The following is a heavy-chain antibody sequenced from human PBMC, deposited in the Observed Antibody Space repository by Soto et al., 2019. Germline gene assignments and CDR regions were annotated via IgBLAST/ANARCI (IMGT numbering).Heavy chain of an antibody. CDR3: ARDLDDSSDISVVNFDY. CDR1: GYTFTSYG. J-gene: IGHJ4*02. D-gene: IGHD3-22*01. CDR2: ISAYNGNT. Sequence: ASVKVSCKASGYTFTSYGISWVRQAPGQGLEWMGWISAYNGNTNYAQKLQGRVTMTTDTSTSTAYMELRSLRSDDTAVYYCARDLDDSSDISVVNFDYWGQGTLVTVSS. V-gene: IGHV1-18*01.